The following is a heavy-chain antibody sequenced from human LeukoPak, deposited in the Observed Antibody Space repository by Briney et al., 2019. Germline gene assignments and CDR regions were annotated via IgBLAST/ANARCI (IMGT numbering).Heavy chain of an antibody. V-gene: IGHV3-30*03. CDR3: ARRLIVPAAAGIFDY. Sequence: PGGSLRLSCAASGFTFSSYGMHWVRQAPGKGLEWVAVISYDGSNKYYADSVKGRFTISRDNSKNTLYLQMNSLRAEDTAVYYCARRLIVPAAAGIFDYWGQGTLVTVSS. J-gene: IGHJ4*02. CDR2: ISYDGSNK. D-gene: IGHD6-13*01. CDR1: GFTFSSYG.